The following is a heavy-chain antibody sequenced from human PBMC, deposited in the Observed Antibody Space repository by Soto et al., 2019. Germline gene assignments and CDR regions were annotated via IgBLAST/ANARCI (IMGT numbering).Heavy chain of an antibody. Sequence: AQVVESGGGVVQPGRSLTLSCAASGFSFRNYGMHWVRQVPGKGLERVAVISYDGGSKYYADSVKGRFTISRDNSENTLYLQMSSLRRDDTAVYYCAKDWHWETRYYGMNVWGPGTTVTVSS. CDR3: AKDWHWETRYYGMNV. D-gene: IGHD1-26*01. CDR1: GFSFRNYG. CDR2: ISYDGGSK. J-gene: IGHJ6*02. V-gene: IGHV3-30*18.